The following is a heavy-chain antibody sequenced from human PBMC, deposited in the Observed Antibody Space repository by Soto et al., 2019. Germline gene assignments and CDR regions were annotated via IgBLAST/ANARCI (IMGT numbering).Heavy chain of an antibody. Sequence: QVQLVESGGGVVQPGRSLRLSCAASGFTFSSYAMHWVRQAPGKGLEWVAVISYDGSNKYYADSVKGRFTISRDNSKNTLYLQMNSLRAEDTAVYYCARDDRFLEWFLRGGYFDYWGQGTLVTVSS. CDR3: ARDDRFLEWFLRGGYFDY. CDR1: GFTFSSYA. D-gene: IGHD3-3*01. CDR2: ISYDGSNK. V-gene: IGHV3-30-3*01. J-gene: IGHJ4*02.